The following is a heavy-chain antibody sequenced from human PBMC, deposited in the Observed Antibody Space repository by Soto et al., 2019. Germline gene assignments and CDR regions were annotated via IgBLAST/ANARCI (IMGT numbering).Heavy chain of an antibody. CDR3: VKLLRSWYGHNALDV. CDR2: ISGGGGSS. D-gene: IGHD3-9*01. CDR1: GLTFSNYA. Sequence: GGSLRLSCTASGLTFSNYAMSWVRQAPGKGLEFVSFISGGGGSSYSADSVKGRFTVSRDNLKNTLSLQMNSLRVEDTAVYYCVKLLRSWYGHNALDVWGQGTTVTVSS. J-gene: IGHJ6*02. V-gene: IGHV3-23*01.